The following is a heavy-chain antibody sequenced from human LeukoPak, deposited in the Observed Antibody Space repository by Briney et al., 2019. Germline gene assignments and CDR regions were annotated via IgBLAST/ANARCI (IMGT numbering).Heavy chain of an antibody. D-gene: IGHD3-3*01. CDR3: ARAGGDFWSGYYNLWGYYYYMDV. CDR2: INHSGST. V-gene: IGHV4-34*01. CDR1: GGSFSGYY. J-gene: IGHJ6*03. Sequence: SETLSLTCAVYGGSFSGYYWSWIRQPPGKGLEWIGEINHSGSTNYNPSLKSRVTISVDTSKNQFSLKLSSVTAADTAVYYCARAGGDFWSGYYNLWGYYYYMDVWSKGTTVTVSS.